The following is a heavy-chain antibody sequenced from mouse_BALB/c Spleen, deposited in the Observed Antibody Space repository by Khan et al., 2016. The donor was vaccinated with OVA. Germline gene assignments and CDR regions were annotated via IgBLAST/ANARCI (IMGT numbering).Heavy chain of an antibody. CDR2: ISSLAYSI. Sequence: EVELVESGGGLVQPGGSRKLSCAASGFTFSDYGLAWVRQAPGKGPEWVAFISSLAYSIYYADTVTGRFTLSRENAKNTLYLEMSSLRSEDTAMYDCARSWAMDYWGQGTSVTVSS. V-gene: IGHV5-15*02. CDR1: GFTFSDYG. CDR3: ARSWAMDY. J-gene: IGHJ4*01.